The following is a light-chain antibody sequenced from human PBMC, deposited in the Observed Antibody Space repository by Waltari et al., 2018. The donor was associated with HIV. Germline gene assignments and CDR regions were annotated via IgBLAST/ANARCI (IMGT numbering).Light chain of an antibody. CDR3: LQGYISPLT. Sequence: DIQMTKSPSSLSASAGDRVTITCRTSHSINTFLNWYQMKPGKVPRLLIYGAYRLESGVPSRFSATGSGTDFSLTISSLQPEDFATYYCLQGYISPLTFGPGTKVDIK. J-gene: IGKJ3*01. CDR1: HSINTF. V-gene: IGKV1-39*01. CDR2: GAY.